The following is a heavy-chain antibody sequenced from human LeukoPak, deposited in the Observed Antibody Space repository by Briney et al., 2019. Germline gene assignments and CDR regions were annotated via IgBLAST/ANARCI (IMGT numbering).Heavy chain of an antibody. J-gene: IGHJ4*02. Sequence: GGSLRLSCAASGFTVSGNYMSWLRQAPGKGLEWVSVIYNGGNTYYADSVKGRFTISGDNSKNTVYLQMSSLRAEDTAVYYCARQGYYGSGTYYSYFDYWGQGTLVTVSS. CDR1: GFTVSGNY. CDR2: IYNGGNT. D-gene: IGHD3-10*01. V-gene: IGHV3-53*01. CDR3: ARQGYYGSGTYYSYFDY.